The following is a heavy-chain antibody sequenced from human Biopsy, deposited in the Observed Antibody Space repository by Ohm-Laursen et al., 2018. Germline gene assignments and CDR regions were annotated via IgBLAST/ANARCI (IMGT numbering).Heavy chain of an antibody. CDR2: ISWNSGSI. V-gene: IGHV3-9*01. J-gene: IGHJ5*01. CDR1: GFTFDDYA. D-gene: IGHD2-15*01. CDR3: ARAGRYCSGGGCYSWFDS. Sequence: SLRLSCTASGFTFDDYAMHWVRQAPGKGLEWVSAISWNSGSIDYADSVKGRFTISRDNAENSLYLQMNSLKTEDTALYYCARAGRYCSGGGCYSWFDSWGQGTLVTVSS.